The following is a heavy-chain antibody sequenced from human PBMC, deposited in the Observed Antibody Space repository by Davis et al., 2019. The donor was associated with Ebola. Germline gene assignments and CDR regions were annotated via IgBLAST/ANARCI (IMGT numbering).Heavy chain of an antibody. Sequence: GESLKISCVASGFIFSDYGMHWVRQAPGKGLQWVAIISYHGSKKYYADSVKGRFTISRDNSKNTLYLQMNSLRPEDTAVYYCAREKGPQLALFDYWGQGTLVTVSS. D-gene: IGHD6-13*01. V-gene: IGHV3-30*19. CDR3: AREKGPQLALFDY. CDR1: GFIFSDYG. J-gene: IGHJ4*02. CDR2: ISYHGSKK.